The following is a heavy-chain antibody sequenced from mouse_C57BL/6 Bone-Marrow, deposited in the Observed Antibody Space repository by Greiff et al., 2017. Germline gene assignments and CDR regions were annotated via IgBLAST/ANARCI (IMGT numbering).Heavy chain of an antibody. CDR3: ARGGDLYYYAMDY. CDR1: GFTFSSYA. D-gene: IGHD3-3*01. CDR2: ISDGGSYT. Sequence: EVQLVESGGGLVKPGGSLKLSCAASGFTFSSYAMSWVRQTPEKRLEWVATISDGGSYTYSPDNVKGRFTISRDNAKNNLYLQMSHLKSEDTAMXYCARGGDLYYYAMDYWGQGTSVTVSS. V-gene: IGHV5-4*01. J-gene: IGHJ4*01.